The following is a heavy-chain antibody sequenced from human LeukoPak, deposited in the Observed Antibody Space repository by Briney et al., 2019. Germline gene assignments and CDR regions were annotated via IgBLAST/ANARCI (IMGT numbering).Heavy chain of an antibody. J-gene: IGHJ4*02. CDR1: GYTFTSYA. D-gene: IGHD5-18*01. Sequence: ASVKVSCKASGYTFTSYAMHWVRQAPGQRLEWMGWINAGNGNTKYSQKFQGRVTITRDTSADTAYMELSSLRSEDTAVYYCASSGYSYGHFDYWGQGTLVTVSS. V-gene: IGHV1-3*01. CDR2: INAGNGNT. CDR3: ASSGYSYGHFDY.